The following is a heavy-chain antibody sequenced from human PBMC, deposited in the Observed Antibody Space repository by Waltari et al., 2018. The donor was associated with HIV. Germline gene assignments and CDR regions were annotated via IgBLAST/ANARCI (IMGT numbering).Heavy chain of an antibody. CDR2: ISSSGSTI. J-gene: IGHJ3*02. CDR1: GLTFSSYE. V-gene: IGHV3-48*03. D-gene: IGHD3-10*01. CDR3: ARAFMIRGTGAFDI. Sequence: EVQVVEYGGGLVQPGGSLRLSCAASGLTFSSYEMNWVRQAPGKGLEWVSYISSSGSTIYFADSVKGRFTMSRDNAKNSLYLRMNSLRAEDTAVYYCARAFMIRGTGAFDIWGQGTMVTVSS.